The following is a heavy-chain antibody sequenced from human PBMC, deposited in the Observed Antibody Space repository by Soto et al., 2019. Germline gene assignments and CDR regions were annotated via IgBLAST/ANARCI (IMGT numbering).Heavy chain of an antibody. J-gene: IGHJ4*02. CDR3: ARVFNIAARPFSNYFDY. Sequence: SVKVSCKASGGTFSSYAISWVRQAPGQGLEWMGGIIPIFGTANYAQKFQGRVTITADESTSTAYMELSSLRSEDTAVYYCARVFNIAARPFSNYFDYWGQGTLVTVSS. CDR2: IIPIFGTA. CDR1: GGTFSSYA. V-gene: IGHV1-69*13. D-gene: IGHD6-6*01.